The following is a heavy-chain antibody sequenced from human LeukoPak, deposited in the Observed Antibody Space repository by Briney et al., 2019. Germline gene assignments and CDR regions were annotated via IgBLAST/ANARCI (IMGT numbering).Heavy chain of an antibody. J-gene: IGHJ6*03. CDR3: ARSTGFETNYYYYYMDV. V-gene: IGHV3-48*03. Sequence: PGGSLRLSCAASGFTFSSYEMNWVRQAPGKGLEWVSYISSSGSTIYYADSVKGRFTISRDNAKNSLYLQMNSLRAEDTAVYYCARSTGFETNYYYYYMDVWGKGTTVTISS. D-gene: IGHD1-1*01. CDR1: GFTFSSYE. CDR2: ISSSGSTI.